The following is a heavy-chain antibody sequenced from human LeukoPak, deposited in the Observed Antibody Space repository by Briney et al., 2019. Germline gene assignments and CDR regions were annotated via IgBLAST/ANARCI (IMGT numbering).Heavy chain of an antibody. J-gene: IGHJ5*02. Sequence: GGSLRLSCEASGLSFTNYAMMWVRQAPGKGLQWISTLTGYGGAYYADSGEGRFIISRDISKDTMFLQMYSLRAEDTAVYYCAKGAAAGKVDWFDPWGQGTLVTVSS. V-gene: IGHV3-23*01. D-gene: IGHD6-13*01. CDR2: LTGYGGA. CDR1: GLSFTNYA. CDR3: AKGAAAGKVDWFDP.